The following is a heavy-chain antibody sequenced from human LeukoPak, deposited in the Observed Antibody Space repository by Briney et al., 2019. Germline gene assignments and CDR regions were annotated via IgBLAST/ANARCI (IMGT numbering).Heavy chain of an antibody. CDR3: AREGLRVVDLNY. J-gene: IGHJ4*02. V-gene: IGHV3-30*02. CDR1: GFTFSSYG. Sequence: GGSLRLSCAASGFTFSSYGMHWVRQAPGKGLEWVAFIRYDGSNKYYADSVKGRFTISRDNSKNTLYLQMNSLRTEDTVVYYCAREGLRVVDLNYWGQGTLVTVSS. CDR2: IRYDGSNK. D-gene: IGHD2-15*01.